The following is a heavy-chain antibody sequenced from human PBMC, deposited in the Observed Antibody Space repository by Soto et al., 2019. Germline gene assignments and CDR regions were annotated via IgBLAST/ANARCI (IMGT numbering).Heavy chain of an antibody. V-gene: IGHV3-11*01. Sequence: QVQLVESGGGLVKPGGSLRLSCATSGFIFSDYYMHWIRQAPGKGLEWISNISGNGRIIQYADSAKGRFTISRDNAQNSLYLQMNSLRAEDTALYFCARDFDADSRTDFDYWGQGTLVTVSS. D-gene: IGHD4-17*01. J-gene: IGHJ4*02. CDR1: GFIFSDYY. CDR3: ARDFDADSRTDFDY. CDR2: ISGNGRII.